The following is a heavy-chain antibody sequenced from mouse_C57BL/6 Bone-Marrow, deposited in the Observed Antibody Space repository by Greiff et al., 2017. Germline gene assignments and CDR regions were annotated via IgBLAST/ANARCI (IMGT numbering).Heavy chain of an antibody. Sequence: QVQLQQSGPELVKPGASVKISCKASGYAFSSSWMNWVKQRPGRGLEWIGRIYPGDGDTNYNGKFKGKATLTADKSSSTAYMQLSSLTSVDSAVYVCANDDYEGDAMDYGGQGTSVTVSS. CDR3: ANDDYEGDAMDY. J-gene: IGHJ4*01. CDR2: IYPGDGDT. CDR1: GYAFSSSW. V-gene: IGHV1-82*01. D-gene: IGHD2-4*01.